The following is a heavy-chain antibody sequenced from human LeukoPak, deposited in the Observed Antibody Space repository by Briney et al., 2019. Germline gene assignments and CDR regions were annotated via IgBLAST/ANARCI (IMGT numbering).Heavy chain of an antibody. D-gene: IGHD3-22*01. J-gene: IGHJ4*02. CDR2: ITGSGQTK. V-gene: IGHV3-23*01. CDR3: AKESLVVIESYFDS. Sequence: GGSLRLSCVVSGFSFSDYAMSWVRRAPGKGLEWVSAITGSGQTKYYTDSVKGRFTMSRDNSKNTLYLQMNSLRDEDTAEYFCAKESLVVIESYFDSWGQGTLVLLSS. CDR1: GFSFSDYA.